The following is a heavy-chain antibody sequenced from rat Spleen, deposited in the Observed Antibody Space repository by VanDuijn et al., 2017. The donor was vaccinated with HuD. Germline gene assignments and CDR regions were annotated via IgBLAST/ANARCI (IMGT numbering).Heavy chain of an antibody. J-gene: IGHJ1*01. CDR3: ARYYSSYIGYWYFDF. CDR1: GFTFTNYV. D-gene: IGHD1-2*01. V-gene: IGHV5-7*01. Sequence: EVQLVESGGDLMQPGRSLKLSCAASGFTFTNYVMSWVRQAPKKGLEWVATISYDGSSTYYRDSVKGRFTISRDNAKSTLYLQMDSLRSEDTATYYCARYYSSYIGYWYFDFWGPGTMVTVSS. CDR2: ISYDGSST.